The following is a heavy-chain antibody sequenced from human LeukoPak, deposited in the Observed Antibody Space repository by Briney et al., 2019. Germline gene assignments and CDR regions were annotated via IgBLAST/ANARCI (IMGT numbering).Heavy chain of an antibody. J-gene: IGHJ4*02. CDR2: IYYSGST. D-gene: IGHD3-10*01. Sequence: SETLSLTCTVSGGSISSGGYYWSWIRQHPGKGLEWIGYIYYSGSTYYNPSLKSRVTISVDTSKNQFSLKLSSVTAADTAVYYCARGAVRGRTNFDCWGQGTLVTVSS. CDR3: ARGAVRGRTNFDC. V-gene: IGHV4-31*03. CDR1: GGSISSGGYY.